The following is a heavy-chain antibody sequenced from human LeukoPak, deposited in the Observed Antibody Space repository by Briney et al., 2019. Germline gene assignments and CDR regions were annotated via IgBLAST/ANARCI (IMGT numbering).Heavy chain of an antibody. Sequence: SETLSLTCAVSGGSISSSNWWIWVRQPPGKGLEWIGEIYHSGTTNYNPSLKSRVTISVDKSKNQFSLKLSSVTAADTAVYYCATDIAAAGLTGGVYWGQGTLVTVSS. V-gene: IGHV4-4*02. J-gene: IGHJ4*02. CDR2: IYHSGTT. CDR3: ATDIAAAGLTGGVY. D-gene: IGHD6-13*01. CDR1: GGSISSSNW.